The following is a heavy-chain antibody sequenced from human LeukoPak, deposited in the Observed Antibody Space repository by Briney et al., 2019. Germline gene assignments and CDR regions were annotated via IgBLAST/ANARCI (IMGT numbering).Heavy chain of an antibody. D-gene: IGHD1-26*01. CDR1: GFTFSSYG. Sequence: GGSLRLSCAASGFTFSSYGMHWVRQAPDKGLEWVAVIWYDGSNKYYADSVKGRFTISRDNSKNTLYLQMNSLRAEDTAVYYCARDAPAIVGATHGPFDYWGQGTLVTVSS. J-gene: IGHJ4*02. CDR3: ARDAPAIVGATHGPFDY. CDR2: IWYDGSNK. V-gene: IGHV3-33*01.